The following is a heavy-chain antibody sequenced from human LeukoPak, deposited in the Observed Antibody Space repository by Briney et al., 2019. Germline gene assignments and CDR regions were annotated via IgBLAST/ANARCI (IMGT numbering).Heavy chain of an antibody. J-gene: IGHJ3*02. D-gene: IGHD3-22*01. CDR3: ARESDSSGFGAFDI. CDR2: INQDGSEK. V-gene: IGHV3-7*04. Sequence: PGGSLRLSCAASGFTFSNYWMSWVRQAPGKGLEWVANINQDGSEKYYVDSVKGRFTIPRDNAKSSLYLQMNSLRAEDTAVYYCARESDSSGFGAFDIWGQGTMVTVSS. CDR1: GFTFSNYW.